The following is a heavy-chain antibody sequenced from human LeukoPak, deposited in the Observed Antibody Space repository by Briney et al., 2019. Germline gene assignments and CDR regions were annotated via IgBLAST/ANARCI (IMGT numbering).Heavy chain of an antibody. J-gene: IGHJ4*02. CDR1: GYSISSGYY. Sequence: SETLSLTCTVSGYSISSGYYWGWIRQPPGKGLEWIGSIYHSGSTYYNPSLKSRVTISVDTSKNQFSLKLSSVTAADTAVYYCARDYTYYDSSGYSNYFDYWGQGTLVTVSS. V-gene: IGHV4-38-2*02. CDR2: IYHSGST. CDR3: ARDYTYYDSSGYSNYFDY. D-gene: IGHD3-22*01.